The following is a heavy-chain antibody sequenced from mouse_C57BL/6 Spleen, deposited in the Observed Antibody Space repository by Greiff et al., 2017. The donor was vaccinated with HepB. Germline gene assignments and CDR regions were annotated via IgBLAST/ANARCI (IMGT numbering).Heavy chain of an antibody. J-gene: IGHJ3*01. V-gene: IGHV1-55*01. CDR1: GYTFTSYW. Sequence: QLQQSGAELVKPGASVKMSCKASGYTFTSYWITWVKQRPGQGLEWIGDIYPGSGSTNYNEKFKSKATLTVDTSSSTAYMQLSSLTSEDSAVYYCAKDVYDGYYPFAYWGQGTLVTVSA. CDR2: IYPGSGST. D-gene: IGHD2-3*01. CDR3: AKDVYDGYYPFAY.